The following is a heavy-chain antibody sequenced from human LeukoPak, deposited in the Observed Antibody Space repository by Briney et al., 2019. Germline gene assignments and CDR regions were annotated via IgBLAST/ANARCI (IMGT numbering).Heavy chain of an antibody. J-gene: IGHJ4*02. CDR3: ARDGIQLPDTLDY. CDR2: INGGDNGDNT. V-gene: IGHV3-23*01. D-gene: IGHD1-1*01. CDR1: GFTFNNYA. Sequence: GGSLRLSCAASGFTFNNYAMTWVRQAPGKGLQWVSTINGGDNGDNTYYADSVKGRFTVSRDNSKNTVYLQMNSLRVEDTAVYYCARDGIQLPDTLDYWGLGTLVTVSS.